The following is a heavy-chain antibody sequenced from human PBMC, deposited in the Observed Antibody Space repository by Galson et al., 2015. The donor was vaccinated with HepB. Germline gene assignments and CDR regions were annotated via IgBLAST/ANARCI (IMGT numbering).Heavy chain of an antibody. J-gene: IGHJ4*02. CDR3: ASYDSSGYHFDY. CDR1: GGSISSYY. D-gene: IGHD3-22*01. V-gene: IGHV4-59*01. CDR2: IYYSGST. Sequence: ETLSLTCTVSGGSISSYYWSWIRQPPGKGLEWIGYIYYSGSTNYNPSLKSRVTISVDTSKNQFSLKLSSVTAADTAAYYCASYDSSGYHFDYWGQGTLVTVSS.